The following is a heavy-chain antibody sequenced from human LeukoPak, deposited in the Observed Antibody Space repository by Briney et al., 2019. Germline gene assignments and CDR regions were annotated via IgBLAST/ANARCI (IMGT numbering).Heavy chain of an antibody. J-gene: IGHJ5*02. Sequence: ASVKVSCKASGYTFTSYDINWVRQATGQGLEWMGWMNPNSGNTGYAQKFQGRVTMTRNTPISTAYMELSSLRSEDTAVYYCARGEHDYGDYVAANWFDPWGQGTLVTVSS. CDR1: GYTFTSYD. CDR2: MNPNSGNT. D-gene: IGHD4-17*01. CDR3: ARGEHDYGDYVAANWFDP. V-gene: IGHV1-8*01.